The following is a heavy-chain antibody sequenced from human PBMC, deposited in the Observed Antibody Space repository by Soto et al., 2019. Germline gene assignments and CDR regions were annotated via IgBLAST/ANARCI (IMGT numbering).Heavy chain of an antibody. V-gene: IGHV4-39*01. CDR2: IYYSGST. CDR3: ARPMVITTFAFDI. Sequence: QLQLQESGPGLVKPSETLSLTCTVSGGSISSSSYYWGWIRQPPGKGLEWIGSIYYSGSTYYNPSLKSRVTISVDTSKNQFSLKLSSVTAADTAVYYCARPMVITTFAFDIWGQGTMVTVSS. D-gene: IGHD3-22*01. J-gene: IGHJ3*02. CDR1: GGSISSSSYY.